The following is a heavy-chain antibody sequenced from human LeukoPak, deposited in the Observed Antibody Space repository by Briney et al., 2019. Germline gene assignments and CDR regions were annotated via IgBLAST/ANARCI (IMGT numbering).Heavy chain of an antibody. V-gene: IGHV3-7*01. CDR2: IDQGGSVR. J-gene: IGHJ4*02. CDR3: ARDPESSSFDF. D-gene: IGHD6-13*01. CDR1: GFSFSTYW. Sequence: GGSLRLSCAASGFSFSTYWMSWVRQTPEKGLEFVANIDQGGSVRNYMDSLKGRCTISRDNAKKSLYLEINSLRADDTAVYYCARDPESSSFDFWGRGALVTVSS.